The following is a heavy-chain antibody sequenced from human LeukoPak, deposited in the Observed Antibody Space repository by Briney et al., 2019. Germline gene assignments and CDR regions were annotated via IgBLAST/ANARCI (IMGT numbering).Heavy chain of an antibody. D-gene: IGHD6-13*01. Sequence: SETLPLTCAVYGGSFSGYYWSWIRQPPGKGLEWIGEINHSGSTNYNPSLKSRVTISVDTSKNQFSLKLSSVTAADTAVYYCARGSEQQLAYWGQGTLVTVSS. CDR2: INHSGST. V-gene: IGHV4-34*01. CDR3: ARGSEQQLAY. J-gene: IGHJ4*02. CDR1: GGSFSGYY.